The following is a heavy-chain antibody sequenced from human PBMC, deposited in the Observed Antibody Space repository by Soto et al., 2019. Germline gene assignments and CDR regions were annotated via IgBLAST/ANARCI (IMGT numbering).Heavy chain of an antibody. V-gene: IGHV2-5*01. CDR3: ARLSSWQGGFDD. CDR2: IYWNDDK. CDR1: GFSLSTSGVG. Sequence: SGPTLVNPTQTLTLTCTFSGFSLSTSGVGVGWIRQPPGKALEWLALIYWNDDKRYSPSLKSRLTITKDTSKNQVVLTMTNMDPVDTAIYYWARLSSWQGGFDDWGQGTLVTVSS. D-gene: IGHD6-13*01. J-gene: IGHJ4*02.